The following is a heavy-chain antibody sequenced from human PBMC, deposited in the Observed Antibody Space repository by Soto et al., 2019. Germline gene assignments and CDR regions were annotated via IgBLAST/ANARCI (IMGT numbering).Heavy chain of an antibody. CDR1: GFTFSNYW. D-gene: IGHD3-22*01. J-gene: IGHJ4*02. Sequence: GGSLRLSCAASGFTFSNYWMHWVRQAPGKGLLWVSRINPDGSSTSYADSVKGRFTFSRDNAKNTLYLQMNNLRAEDTAVYYCARDSYDSSDVYYGYDYWGQGTLVTVYS. V-gene: IGHV3-74*01. CDR3: ARDSYDSSDVYYGYDY. CDR2: INPDGSST.